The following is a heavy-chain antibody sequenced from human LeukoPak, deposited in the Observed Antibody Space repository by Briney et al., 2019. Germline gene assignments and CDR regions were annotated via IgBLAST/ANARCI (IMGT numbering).Heavy chain of an antibody. CDR3: ARAPYYYDTSGFLN. J-gene: IGHJ3*01. CDR2: INSDGSST. CDR1: GFTFGSYW. Sequence: PGGSLRLSCAASGFTFGSYWMHWVRQAPGKGLVWVSRINSDGSSTTYADSVKGRFTISRDNAKNTLYLQMNSLRAEDTAVYYCARAPYYYDTSGFLNWGQGTMVTVSS. V-gene: IGHV3-74*01. D-gene: IGHD3-22*01.